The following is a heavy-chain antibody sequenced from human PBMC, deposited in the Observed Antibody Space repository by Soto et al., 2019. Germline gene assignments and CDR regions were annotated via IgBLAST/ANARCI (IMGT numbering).Heavy chain of an antibody. CDR3: ARAMDTAMASKDNWFDP. Sequence: QVQLVESGGGVVQPGRSLRLSCAASGFTFRSYAMHWVRQAPGKGLEWVAVISYDENNRYYTDSVKGRFTISRDNSKNTLYLQVNSLRAEDTDVYYCARAMDTAMASKDNWFDPWGQGTLVTVSS. CDR1: GFTFRSYA. J-gene: IGHJ5*02. D-gene: IGHD5-18*01. CDR2: ISYDENNR. V-gene: IGHV3-30-3*01.